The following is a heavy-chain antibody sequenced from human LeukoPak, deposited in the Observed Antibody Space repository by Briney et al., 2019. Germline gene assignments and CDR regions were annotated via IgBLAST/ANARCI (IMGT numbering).Heavy chain of an antibody. CDR3: ARDENSSSWYTPPTPDY. J-gene: IGHJ4*02. CDR1: GFIFSRND. V-gene: IGHV3-33*07. Sequence: GGSLRLSCAASGFIFSRNDMSWVCQAPGKGLEWVAVIWYDGSNKYYADSVKGRFTISRDNSKNTLYLQMNSLRAEDTAVYYCARDENSSSWYTPPTPDYWGQGTLATVSS. D-gene: IGHD6-13*01. CDR2: IWYDGSNK.